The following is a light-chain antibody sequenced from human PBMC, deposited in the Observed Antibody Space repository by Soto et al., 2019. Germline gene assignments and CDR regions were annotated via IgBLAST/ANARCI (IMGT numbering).Light chain of an antibody. CDR1: QSISSSY. CDR2: GAS. Sequence: EIVSTQSPGTLSLSPGERATLSCRASQSISSSYLAWYRQKPGQAPRLLIYGASNRATGIPDRLSGSGSGTDFTLTISRLEPEDFAVYYCQQYGSSPYTFGQGTKLEIK. CDR3: QQYGSSPYT. J-gene: IGKJ2*01. V-gene: IGKV3-20*01.